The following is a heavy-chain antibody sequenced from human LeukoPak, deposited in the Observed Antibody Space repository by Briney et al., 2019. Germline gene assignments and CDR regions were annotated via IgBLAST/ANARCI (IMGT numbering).Heavy chain of an antibody. CDR1: GFTFSIYS. D-gene: IGHD3-10*01. V-gene: IGHV4-59*01. J-gene: IGHJ5*02. Sequence: GSLRLFCAASGFTFSIYSMSWIRHPPGKGLEWIGYIYYSGSTNYNPSLKSRVAISVDTSKNQFSLKLSSVTAADTAVYYCARDYYGSGSYYNGFSWFDPWGQGTLVTVSS. CDR3: ARDYYGSGSYYNGFSWFDP. CDR2: IYYSGST.